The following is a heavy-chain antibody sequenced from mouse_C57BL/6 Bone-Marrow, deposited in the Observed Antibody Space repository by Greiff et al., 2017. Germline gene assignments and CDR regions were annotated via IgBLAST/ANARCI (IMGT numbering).Heavy chain of an antibody. Sequence: QVHVKQPGTELVKPGASVKLSCKASGYTFTSYWMHWVKQRPGQGLEWIGNINPSNGGTNYNEKFKSKATLTVDKSSSTAYMQLSRLTSEDSAVYYCARREGWLLFAYWGQGTLVTVSA. CDR3: ARREGWLLFAY. J-gene: IGHJ3*01. D-gene: IGHD2-3*01. V-gene: IGHV1-53*01. CDR1: GYTFTSYW. CDR2: INPSNGGT.